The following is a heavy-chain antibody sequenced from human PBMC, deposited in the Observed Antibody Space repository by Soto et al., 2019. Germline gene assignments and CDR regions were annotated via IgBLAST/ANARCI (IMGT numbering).Heavy chain of an antibody. J-gene: IGHJ6*02. V-gene: IGHV1-69*08. CDR2: IIPIFGIA. CDR1: GGTFSRYS. D-gene: IGHD2-2*01. CDR3: AREDRARETGLVPAAIDGMDV. Sequence: QVQLVQSGAEVKKPGSSVKVSCKASGGTFSRYSITWVRQAPGHGLEWIGRIIPIFGIASYAQKFQGRVTITADESTSTAYMELSSLRSDDTAVYYGAREDRARETGLVPAAIDGMDVWGQGTTVTVSS.